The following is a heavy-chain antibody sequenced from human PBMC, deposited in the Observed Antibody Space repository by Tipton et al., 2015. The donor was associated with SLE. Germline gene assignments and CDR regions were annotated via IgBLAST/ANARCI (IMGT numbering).Heavy chain of an antibody. CDR3: TRDGPEWDRDF. J-gene: IGHJ4*02. V-gene: IGHV4-39*07. D-gene: IGHD1-26*01. Sequence: TLSLTCTVSGASLSSGDNHWGWIRQSQGKGLEWIGSIYYTGNTYQNPSLKSRATISVDTSKNQLSLKVTSVTAADTAVYYCTRDGPEWDRDFWGQGTLVTVSS. CDR2: IYYTGNT. CDR1: GASLSSGDNH.